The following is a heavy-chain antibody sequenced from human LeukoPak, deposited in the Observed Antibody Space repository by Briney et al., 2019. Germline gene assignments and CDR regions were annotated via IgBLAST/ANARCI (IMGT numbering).Heavy chain of an antibody. J-gene: IGHJ4*02. V-gene: IGHV4-59*12. Sequence: SETLSLTCTVSGGSISSYYCSWIRQPPGKGLEWIGYIYYSGSTNYNPSLKSRVTISVDTSKNQFSLKLSSVTAADTAVYYCAGGIAAAGTKDDYWGQGTLVTVSS. CDR3: AGGIAAAGTKDDY. CDR2: IYYSGST. CDR1: GGSISSYY. D-gene: IGHD6-13*01.